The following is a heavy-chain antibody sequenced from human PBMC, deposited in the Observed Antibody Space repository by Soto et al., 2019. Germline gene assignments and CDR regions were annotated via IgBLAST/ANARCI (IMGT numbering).Heavy chain of an antibody. CDR3: ARDFLPSRGGASRLISYYGMDG. Sequence: SVQVSCTSSGYTFTGYYMHWVRQAPGQGLEWMGWINPNSGGTNYAQKFQGRVTMTRDTSISTAYMEMSRLRSDDTAEYYCARDFLPSRGGASRLISYYGMDGWGQGTTVT. CDR1: GYTFTGYY. CDR2: INPNSGGT. J-gene: IGHJ6*02. V-gene: IGHV1-2*02. D-gene: IGHD1-26*01.